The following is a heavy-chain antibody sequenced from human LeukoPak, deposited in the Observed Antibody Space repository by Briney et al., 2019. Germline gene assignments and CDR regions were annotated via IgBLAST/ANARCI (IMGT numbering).Heavy chain of an antibody. CDR2: IYYSGST. V-gene: IGHV4-59*11. CDR1: GGSISPLY. J-gene: IGHJ4*02. Sequence: SETLSLTCTVSGGSISPLYWGWIRQPPGKGLEFIGYIYYSGSTNFNPSLKSRVTLSVDTSKSQISLKLTSVTAADTAVYYCVIGVGWQPDYWGQGALVTVSS. D-gene: IGHD2-15*01. CDR3: VIGVGWQPDY.